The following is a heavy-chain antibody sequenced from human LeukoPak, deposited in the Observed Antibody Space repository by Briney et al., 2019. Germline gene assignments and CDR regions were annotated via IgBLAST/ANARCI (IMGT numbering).Heavy chain of an antibody. CDR1: GYSISSGYY. D-gene: IGHD3-22*01. V-gene: IGHV4-4*07. Sequence: SETLSLTCTVSGYSISSGYYWGWIRQPARKGLEWIGRIYTSGSTNYNPSLKSRVTMSVDTSKNQFSLKLTSVTAADTAVYYCARGAYYYDSSASTWWFDPWGQGTLVTVSS. J-gene: IGHJ5*02. CDR2: IYTSGST. CDR3: ARGAYYYDSSASTWWFDP.